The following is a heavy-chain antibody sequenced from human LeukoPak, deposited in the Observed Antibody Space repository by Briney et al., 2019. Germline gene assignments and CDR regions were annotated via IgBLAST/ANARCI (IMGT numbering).Heavy chain of an antibody. CDR3: VGGDWTGNWFDP. J-gene: IGHJ5*02. CDR1: GGSISSYD. CDR2: IYYSGST. Sequence: SETLSLTCTVSGGSISSYDWNWIRQPPGKGLEWIGYIYYSGSTNYNPSLKSRVTISIDMSKNQFSLKLSSVPAADTAVYFCVGGDWTGNWFDPWGQGTLVTVSS. D-gene: IGHD2-21*02. V-gene: IGHV4-59*08.